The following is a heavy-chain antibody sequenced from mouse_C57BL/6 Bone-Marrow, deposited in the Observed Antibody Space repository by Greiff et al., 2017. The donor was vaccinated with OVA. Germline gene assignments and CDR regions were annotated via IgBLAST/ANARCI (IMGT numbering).Heavy chain of an antibody. D-gene: IGHD2-3*01. CDR3: ARVGYDGYYYFDY. V-gene: IGHV1-80*01. CDR2: IYPGDGDT. Sequence: QVQLKESGAELVKPGASVKISCKASGYAFSSYWMNWVKQRPGKGLEWIGQIYPGDGDTNYNGKFKGKATLTADKSSSTAYMQLSSLTSEDSAVYFCARVGYDGYYYFDYWGQGTTLTVSS. J-gene: IGHJ2*01. CDR1: GYAFSSYW.